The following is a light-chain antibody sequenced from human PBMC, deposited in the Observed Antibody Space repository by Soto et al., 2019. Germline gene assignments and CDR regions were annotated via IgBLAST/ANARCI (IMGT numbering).Light chain of an antibody. CDR3: QQYQSFSLT. V-gene: IGKV1-5*03. CDR1: QSSSSW. Sequence: DIQLTQSPSTLSAPVGDRVTITCRASQSSSSWLAWYQPKPGKAAKLLIYKASSLESGVPSGCSGSGSGTEFSLPIISLQADDFVAYYCQQYQSFSLTFGGGTKVDIK. CDR2: KAS. J-gene: IGKJ4*01.